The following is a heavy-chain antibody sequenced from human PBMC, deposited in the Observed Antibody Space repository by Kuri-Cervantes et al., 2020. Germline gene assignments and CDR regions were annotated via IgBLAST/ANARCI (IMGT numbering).Heavy chain of an antibody. D-gene: IGHD3-10*01. Sequence: GESLKISCAASGFTFSSFAMSWVRQAPGKGLEWVSAISGTTTNTYYADSVKGRFIISRDNAKNSLYLQMNSLRVEDTAVYYCAKVSYGGSHGSGSHWGQGTLVTVSS. CDR1: GFTFSSFA. CDR2: ISGTTTNT. J-gene: IGHJ4*02. V-gene: IGHV3-23*01. CDR3: AKVSYGGSHGSGSH.